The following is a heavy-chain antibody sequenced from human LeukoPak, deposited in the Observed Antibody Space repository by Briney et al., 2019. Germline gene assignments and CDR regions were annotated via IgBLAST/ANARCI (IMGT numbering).Heavy chain of an antibody. V-gene: IGHV3-23*01. CDR1: GFTFSSYA. J-gene: IGHJ4*02. Sequence: GGSLRLSCAASGFTFSSYAMSWVRQAPGKGLEWVSAIGGSGGSTYYADSVKGRFTISRDNSKNTLYLQMNSLRAEDTAVYYCAKGGSYYETTGRADYWGQGTLVTVSS. CDR3: AKGGSYYETTGRADY. CDR2: IGGSGGST. D-gene: IGHD1-26*01.